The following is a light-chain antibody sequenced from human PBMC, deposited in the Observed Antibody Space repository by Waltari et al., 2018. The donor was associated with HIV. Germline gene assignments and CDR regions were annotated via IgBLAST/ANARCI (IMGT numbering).Light chain of an antibody. V-gene: IGLV1-44*01. CDR1: SSNIGTNT. J-gene: IGLJ3*02. Sequence: QSVLTQPPSASGTPGQRVTISCSGSSSNIGTNTVHWYQPRPGSAPKRLIYSNNQRPSGVPDRFSASKSGTAASLAISGLRSEDEASYYCAAWDENLNGLFGGGTKLTVL. CDR2: SNN. CDR3: AAWDENLNGL.